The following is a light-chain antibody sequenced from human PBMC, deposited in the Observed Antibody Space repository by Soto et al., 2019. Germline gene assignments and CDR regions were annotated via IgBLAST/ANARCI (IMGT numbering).Light chain of an antibody. Sequence: DIVMTQSPLSLPVTPGEPASISCRSSQSLLHSNGYNYLDWYLQKPGQSPQLLIYLRPNRASGVPGRFSGSGSGTDFTLKISRVEAEDVGVYYCMQALQTPYTFGQGTKLEIK. CDR3: MQALQTPYT. CDR2: LRP. J-gene: IGKJ2*01. V-gene: IGKV2-28*01. CDR1: QSLLHSNGYNY.